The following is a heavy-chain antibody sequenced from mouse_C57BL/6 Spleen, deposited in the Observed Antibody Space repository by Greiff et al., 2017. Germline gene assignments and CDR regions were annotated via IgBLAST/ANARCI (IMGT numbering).Heavy chain of an antibody. CDR1: GYAFSSSW. CDR3: EISTVDPMDY. D-gene: IGHD1-1*01. CDR2: IYPGDGDT. Sequence: QVQLQQSGPELVKPGASVKISCKASGYAFSSSWMNWVKQRPGKGLEWIGRIYPGDGDTNYNGKFKGKATLTADKSSSTAYMQLSSLTSEDSAVYICEISTVDPMDYWGQGTSVTVSS. V-gene: IGHV1-82*01. J-gene: IGHJ4*01.